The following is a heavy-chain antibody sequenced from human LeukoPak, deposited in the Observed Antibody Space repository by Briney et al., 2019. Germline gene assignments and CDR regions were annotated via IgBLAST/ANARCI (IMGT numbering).Heavy chain of an antibody. V-gene: IGHV1-18*01. Sequence: ASVKVSCKASGYMFINHGIAGLRQAPGQGLQYMGWISAYNGRTDYAQNLQCRVTMTTDTATTTAYMELRSLTPGATAVYFCARWGASPNDFWGQGTLVTVSS. D-gene: IGHD3-16*01. CDR1: GYMFINHG. J-gene: IGHJ4*02. CDR2: ISAYNGRT. CDR3: ARWGASPNDF.